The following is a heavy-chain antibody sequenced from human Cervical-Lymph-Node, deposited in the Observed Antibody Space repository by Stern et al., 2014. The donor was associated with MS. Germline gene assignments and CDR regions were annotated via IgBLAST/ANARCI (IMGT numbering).Heavy chain of an antibody. Sequence: EVQLVESGGGSVQPGRSLRLSCAASGFTFADCGMHWVRQAPGKGLEWVAGISWNSNNIGYADSVRGRFTISRDNAKNSLYLQMNGLRPEDTALYYCAKDISERHYYFDSWGEGTLVTVSS. CDR2: ISWNSNNI. V-gene: IGHV3-9*01. J-gene: IGHJ4*02. CDR3: AKDISERHYYFDS. D-gene: IGHD3-16*02. CDR1: GFTFADCG.